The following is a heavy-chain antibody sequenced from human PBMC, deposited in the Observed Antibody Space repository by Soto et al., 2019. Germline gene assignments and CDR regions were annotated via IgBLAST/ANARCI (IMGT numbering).Heavy chain of an antibody. CDR2: IIPIFGTA. CDR1: GGTFSSYA. V-gene: IGHV1-69*01. J-gene: IGHJ5*02. D-gene: IGHD3-3*01. Sequence: QVQLVQSGAEVKKPGSSVKVSCKASGGTFSSYAISWVRQAPGQGLEWLGGIIPIFGTANSSQKFQGRVTITADESTSTAYMELSSMRSEDTAVYYCARDTHDFWSGYWSWGQGTLVTVSS. CDR3: ARDTHDFWSGYWS.